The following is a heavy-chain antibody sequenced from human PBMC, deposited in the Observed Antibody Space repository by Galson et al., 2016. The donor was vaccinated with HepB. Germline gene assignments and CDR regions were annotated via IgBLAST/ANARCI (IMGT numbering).Heavy chain of an antibody. Sequence: SLRLSCAASGFPFSNSDMCWVRQAPGKGLEWISYITTSSGGINYADSVKGRFTISSDNAKNSLYPQVNSLRDEDTAVYYCAREAYGDTQGEDWCKGTLGTVTS. J-gene: IGHJ4*02. CDR2: ITTSSGGI. D-gene: IGHD4-17*01. CDR3: AREAYGDTQGED. V-gene: IGHV3-48*02. CDR1: GFPFSNSD.